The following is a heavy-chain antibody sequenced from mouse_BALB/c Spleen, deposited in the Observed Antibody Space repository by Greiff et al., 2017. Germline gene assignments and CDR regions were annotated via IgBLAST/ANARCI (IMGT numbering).Heavy chain of an antibody. D-gene: IGHD4-1*01. J-gene: IGHJ2*01. V-gene: IGHV5-17*02. CDR2: ISSGSSTI. CDR1: GFTFSSFG. CDR3: ARGRTGFDY. Sequence: EVQRVESGGGLVQPGGSRKLSCAASGFTFSSFGMHWVRQAPEKGLEWVAYISSGSSTIYYADTVKGRFTISRDNPKNTLFLQMTSLRSEDTAMYYCARGRTGFDYWGQGTTLTVSS.